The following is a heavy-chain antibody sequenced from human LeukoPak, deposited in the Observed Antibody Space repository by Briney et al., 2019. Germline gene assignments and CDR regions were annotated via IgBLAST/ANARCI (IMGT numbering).Heavy chain of an antibody. J-gene: IGHJ4*02. V-gene: IGHV3-23*01. Sequence: GGSLRLSCAASGFTFSSYAMSWVRQAPGKGLEWVSAISGSGGSTYYADSVKGRFTISRDNSKNTLYLQMNSLRAEDTAVYYCVGRASVVPAAPFDYWGQGTLVTVSS. CDR3: VGRASVVPAAPFDY. CDR2: ISGSGGST. D-gene: IGHD2-2*01. CDR1: GFTFSSYA.